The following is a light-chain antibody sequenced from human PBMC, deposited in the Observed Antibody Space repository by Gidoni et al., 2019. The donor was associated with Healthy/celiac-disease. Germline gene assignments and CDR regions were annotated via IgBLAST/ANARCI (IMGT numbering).Light chain of an antibody. CDR1: QSVSNY. J-gene: IGKJ2*01. V-gene: IGKV3-11*01. Sequence: EIVLTQSPATLSLSPGERATLSCRASQSVSNYVAWYQQKPGQAPRLLIYDASNRATGIPARFSGSGSGTDFTLTISSLEPEDFAVYYCQQRSNWPSFGQGTKLEIK. CDR3: QQRSNWPS. CDR2: DAS.